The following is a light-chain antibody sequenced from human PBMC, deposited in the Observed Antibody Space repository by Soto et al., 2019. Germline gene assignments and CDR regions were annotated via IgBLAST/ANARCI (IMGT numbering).Light chain of an antibody. CDR2: TAS. Sequence: DIQLTQSPSFLSASVGDRVTITCRASQGIRSFLAWYQQKPGKAPNLLIHTASTLQSGVPSRFSDSASGTEFTLTISSLQPEDFATYYCQQRHSYPITFGQGTRLEIK. CDR1: QGIRSF. V-gene: IGKV1-9*01. J-gene: IGKJ5*01. CDR3: QQRHSYPIT.